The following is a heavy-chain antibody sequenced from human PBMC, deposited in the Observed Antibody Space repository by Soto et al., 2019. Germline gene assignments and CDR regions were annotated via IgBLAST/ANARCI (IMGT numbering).Heavy chain of an antibody. CDR2: IYYSGST. J-gene: IGHJ6*02. V-gene: IGHV4-31*03. CDR1: GGSISSGGYY. CDR3: ARGDDYGGNLGDPSGVKYYYYGMDV. Sequence: QVQLQESGPGLVKPSQTLSLTCTVSGGSISSGGYYWSWIRQHPGKGLEWIGYIYYSGSTYYNPSLKSRVTISVDTSKNQFSLKLSSVTAADTAVYYCARGDDYGGNLGDPSGVKYYYYGMDVWGQGTTVTVSS. D-gene: IGHD4-17*01.